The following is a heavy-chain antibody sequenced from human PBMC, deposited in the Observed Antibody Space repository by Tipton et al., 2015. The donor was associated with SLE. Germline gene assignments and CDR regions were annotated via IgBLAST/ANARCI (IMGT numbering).Heavy chain of an antibody. J-gene: IGHJ4*02. CDR3: TTDHATGIAATGHEGYSFAT. CDR1: GFTFGDYE. Sequence: SLRLSCTASGFTFGDYEMSWFRQAPGKGLEWVGFIRSKADGGTTEYAASVKGRFTISRDDSKSIAYLQMNSLKTEATAMYSCTTDHATGIAATGHEGYSFATWAKGPLVTV. CDR2: IRSKADGGTT. D-gene: IGHD6-13*01. V-gene: IGHV3-49*03.